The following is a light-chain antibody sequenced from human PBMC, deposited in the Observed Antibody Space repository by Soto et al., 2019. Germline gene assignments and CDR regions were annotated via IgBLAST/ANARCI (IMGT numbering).Light chain of an antibody. CDR1: QGISSA. J-gene: IGKJ5*01. CDR3: QQFNSYPVT. V-gene: IGKV1-13*02. Sequence: AIQLTQSPSSLSASEGDRVTITCRASQGISSALAWYQQKPGKSPKVLTFDASSLAGGVPSRFSGSGSGTDFTRTISSLQPEDFATYYCQQFNSYPVTFGQGTRLEIK. CDR2: DAS.